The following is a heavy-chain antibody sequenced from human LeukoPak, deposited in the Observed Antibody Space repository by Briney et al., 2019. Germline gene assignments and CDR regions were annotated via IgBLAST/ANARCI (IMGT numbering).Heavy chain of an antibody. V-gene: IGHV3-21*01. CDR2: ISAVSTYI. D-gene: IGHD6-6*01. Sequence: GGSLILSCAAAGFTFSSYTIHWVRQAPGKGLEWVSSISAVSTYIYYADSVKGRFTISRDNVEKSAYLELSGLTAHDTAIYYCARGGIAGRPVYYYYIDVWGKGTTVTVSS. CDR3: ARGGIAGRPVYYYYIDV. J-gene: IGHJ6*03. CDR1: GFTFSSYT.